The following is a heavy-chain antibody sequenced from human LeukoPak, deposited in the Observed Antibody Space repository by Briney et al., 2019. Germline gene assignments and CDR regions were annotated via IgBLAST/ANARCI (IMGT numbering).Heavy chain of an antibody. CDR2: MNPNSGNT. CDR3: ARGISYYYYYYYGMDV. J-gene: IGHJ6*02. D-gene: IGHD1-26*01. CDR1: GYTFTSYD. Sequence: ASVKVSCRASGYTFTSYDINWVRPATGQGLEWMGWMNPNSGNTGYAQKFQGRVTMTRNTSISTAYMELSSLRSEDTAVYYCARGISYYYYYYYGMDVWGQGTTVTVSS. V-gene: IGHV1-8*01.